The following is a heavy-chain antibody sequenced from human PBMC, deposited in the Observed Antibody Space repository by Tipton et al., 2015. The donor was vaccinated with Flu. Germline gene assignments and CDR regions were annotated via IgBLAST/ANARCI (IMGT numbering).Heavy chain of an antibody. CDR3: ARRDYSNYVSDPKNWFDP. CDR1: GFTFSSYE. Sequence: LRLSCAASGFTFSSYEMNWVRQAPGKGLEWIGNIHYSGSPHYNPSLKSRVTITVDTSKNQFSLRLSSMTAADTAVYYCARRDYSNYVSDPKNWFDPWGQGTLVTVSS. J-gene: IGHJ5*02. V-gene: IGHV4-59*08. CDR2: IHYSGSP. D-gene: IGHD4-11*01.